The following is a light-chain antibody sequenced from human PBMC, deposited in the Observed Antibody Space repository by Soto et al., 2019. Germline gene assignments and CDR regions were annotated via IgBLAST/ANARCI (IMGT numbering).Light chain of an antibody. CDR3: CSSAGSYTSV. J-gene: IGLJ3*02. V-gene: IGLV2-11*01. CDR2: DVS. CDR1: SSDVGGYNY. Sequence: QSALTQPRSVSGSPGQSVTISCTGTSSDVGGYNYVSWYQQHPGKAPKLMIYDVSKRPSGVPDRFSGSKSGNTASLTISGLQAEDEDAYYCCSSAGSYTSVFGGGTKVTVL.